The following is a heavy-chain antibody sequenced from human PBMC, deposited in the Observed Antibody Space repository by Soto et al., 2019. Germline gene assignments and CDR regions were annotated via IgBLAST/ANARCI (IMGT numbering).Heavy chain of an antibody. J-gene: IGHJ4*02. D-gene: IGHD3-10*01. CDR2: IWYDGSNK. V-gene: IGHV3-33*01. CDR3: AAGEPLNY. CDR1: GFTFSNYG. Sequence: QMQLMESGGGVVQPGRSLRLSCAASGFTFSNYGMHWVRQAPGKGLEWVAIIWYDGSNKYYADSVKDRFTISRDNSKNTVSLQMNSLRAEDTAMYYCAAGEPLNYRGQGTLVTVSS.